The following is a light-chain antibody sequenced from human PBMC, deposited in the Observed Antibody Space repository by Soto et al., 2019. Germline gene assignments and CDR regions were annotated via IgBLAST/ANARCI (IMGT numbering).Light chain of an antibody. CDR3: SSYTSSSTLV. Sequence: QSALTQPASVSGSPGRSITISCTGTSSDVGGYNYVSWYQQHPGKAPKLMIYYVSDRPSGVSNRFSGSKSGNTASLTISGLQAEDEADYYCSSYTSSSTLVFGGGTKLTVL. J-gene: IGLJ2*01. CDR2: YVS. V-gene: IGLV2-14*01. CDR1: SSDVGGYNY.